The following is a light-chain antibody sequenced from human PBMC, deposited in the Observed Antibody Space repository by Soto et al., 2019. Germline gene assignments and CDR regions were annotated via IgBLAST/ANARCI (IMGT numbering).Light chain of an antibody. V-gene: IGKV3-11*01. CDR3: QQYKDWPPLT. Sequence: EIVWTQSPATLSLSRGDRATLSCRASQDVGGYLSWFQQKPGQAPRLLIYDASIRATGIPARFSGSESGTVFTLTINSLEPEDFAVYYCQQYKDWPPLTFGGGTKLDIK. CDR1: QDVGGY. CDR2: DAS. J-gene: IGKJ4*01.